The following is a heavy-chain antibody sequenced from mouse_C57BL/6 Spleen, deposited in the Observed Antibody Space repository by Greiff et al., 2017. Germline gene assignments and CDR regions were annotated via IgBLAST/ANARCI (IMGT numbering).Heavy chain of an antibody. V-gene: IGHV1-80*01. CDR1: GYAFSSYW. Sequence: LVESGAELVKPGASVKISCKASGYAFSSYWMNWVKQRPGKGLEWIGQIYPGDGDTNYNGKFKGKATLTADKSSSTAYMQLSSLTSEDSAVYFCAREDSSGLAWFAYWGQGTLVTVSA. CDR3: AREDSSGLAWFAY. CDR2: IYPGDGDT. J-gene: IGHJ3*01. D-gene: IGHD3-2*02.